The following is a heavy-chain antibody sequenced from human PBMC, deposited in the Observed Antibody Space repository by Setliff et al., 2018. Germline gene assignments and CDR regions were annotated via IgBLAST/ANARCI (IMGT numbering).Heavy chain of an antibody. Sequence: SETLSLTCAVYGGSFSGYYWSWNRQPPGKGLEWIGEINHSGSTNYNPSLKSRVTISVDTSKNQFSLKLSSVTAADTAVYYCARGVVRGVIRFDYWGQGTLVTVSS. D-gene: IGHD3-10*01. CDR2: INHSGST. CDR3: ARGVVRGVIRFDY. CDR1: GGSFSGYY. V-gene: IGHV4-34*01. J-gene: IGHJ4*02.